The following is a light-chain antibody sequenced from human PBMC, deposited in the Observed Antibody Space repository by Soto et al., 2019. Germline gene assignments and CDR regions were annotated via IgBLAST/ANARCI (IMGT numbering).Light chain of an antibody. J-gene: IGKJ2*02. V-gene: IGKV1-33*01. CDR3: QQFDSVPCT. CDR2: DAS. CDR1: QDITNY. Sequence: IQMTQSPSSLSASVGDRVTITCQASQDITNYLIWYLQKPGKAPKLLIYDASSLGTGVSSRFSGSGSGTHFTPTISSLQPEDIATYYCQQFDSVPCTFGQGTKLEIK.